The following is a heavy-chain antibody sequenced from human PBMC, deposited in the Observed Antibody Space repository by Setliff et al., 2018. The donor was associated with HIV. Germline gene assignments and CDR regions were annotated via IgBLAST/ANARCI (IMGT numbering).Heavy chain of an antibody. Sequence: GESLKISCKASGYNFISYYIGWVRQMPGKGLEWMGIIYPGDSDTRYGPSFEGQVTISADKSISTAYLQWSSLKASDTAMYYCARGRGPSRFDYWGQGTLVTVSS. CDR1: GYNFISYY. CDR2: IYPGDSDT. V-gene: IGHV5-51*01. J-gene: IGHJ4*01. CDR3: ARGRGPSRFDY.